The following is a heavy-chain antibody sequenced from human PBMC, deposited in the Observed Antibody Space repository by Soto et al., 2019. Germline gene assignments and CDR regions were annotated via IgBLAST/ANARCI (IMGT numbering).Heavy chain of an antibody. CDR1: GFTFSGHA. D-gene: IGHD6-19*01. J-gene: IGHJ6*02. CDR2: IWYDGSNK. CDR3: ARDGQSLAPYALDV. Sequence: QVQVVESGGGVVQPGRSLRLSCTASGFTFSGHAMHWVRQPPGKGLEWVAQIWYDGSNKYYEDSVKGRFTISRDNSKNTLYVQMDSLRVEDTAVYYCARDGQSLAPYALDVWGQGTSVTVSS. V-gene: IGHV3-33*01.